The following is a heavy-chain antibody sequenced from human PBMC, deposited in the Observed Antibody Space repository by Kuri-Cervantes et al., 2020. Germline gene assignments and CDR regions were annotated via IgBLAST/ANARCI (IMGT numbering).Heavy chain of an antibody. CDR3: ARVGVGAQIFDY. Sequence: GGSLRLSCAASGFTFSSYGMHWVRQAPGKGLEWVSSISSSSSYIYYADSVKGRFTISRDNAKNSLYLQMNSLRAEDTAVYYCARVGVGAQIFDYWGQGTLVTVSS. J-gene: IGHJ4*02. D-gene: IGHD1-26*01. CDR1: GFTFSSYG. V-gene: IGHV3-21*03. CDR2: ISSSSSYI.